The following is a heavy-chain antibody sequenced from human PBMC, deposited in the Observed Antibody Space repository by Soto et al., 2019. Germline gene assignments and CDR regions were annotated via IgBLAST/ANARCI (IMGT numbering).Heavy chain of an antibody. CDR1: GFTFSHYA. V-gene: IGHV3-23*01. J-gene: IGHJ3*01. CDR2: IFGSGAPT. D-gene: IGHD3-16*01. CDR3: TREASSWGFAFDL. Sequence: EVQLLESGGGLVQPGGSLSLSCAASGFTFSHYAMSWVRQAPGKGLQWVSTIFGSGAPTHYADSVKGRFGISRDNSTNMLLLEMNSLKDEDTAVYYCTREASSWGFAFDLWGQGTRVAVSS.